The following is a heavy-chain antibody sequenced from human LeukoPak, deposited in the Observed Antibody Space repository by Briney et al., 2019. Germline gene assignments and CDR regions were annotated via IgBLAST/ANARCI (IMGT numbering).Heavy chain of an antibody. CDR1: GYTFTSYG. D-gene: IGHD2-15*01. CDR3: ARGEVAALLDAFDI. J-gene: IGHJ3*02. CDR2: ISVYNGNT. Sequence: ASVKVSCKASGYTFTSYGISWVRQAPGQGLEWMGWISVYNGNTNYAQKLQGRVTMTTDTSTSTAYMELRSLRSEDTAVYYCARGEVAALLDAFDIWGQGTMVTVSS. V-gene: IGHV1-18*04.